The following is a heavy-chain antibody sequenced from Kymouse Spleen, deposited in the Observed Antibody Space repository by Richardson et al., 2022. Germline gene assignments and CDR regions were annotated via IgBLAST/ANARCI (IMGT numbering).Heavy chain of an antibody. CDR2: IKSKTDGGTT. CDR1: GFTFSNAW. Sequence: EVQLVESGGGLVKPGGSLRLSCAASGFTFSNAWMSWVRQAPGKGLEWVGRIKSKTDGGTTDYAAPVKGRFTISRDDSKNTLYLQMNSLKTEDTAVYYCTSITMVRGVISYYYYGMDVWGQGTTVTVSS. CDR3: TSITMVRGVISYYYYGMDV. V-gene: IGHV3-15*01. D-gene: IGHD3-10*01. J-gene: IGHJ6*02.